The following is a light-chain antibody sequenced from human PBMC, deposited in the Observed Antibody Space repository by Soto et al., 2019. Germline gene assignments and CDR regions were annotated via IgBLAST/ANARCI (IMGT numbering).Light chain of an antibody. Sequence: EIVMTQSPATLSVSPGERDTLSCRASQSVSSNLAWYQQKPSQAPRLLIYGASTRATGIPARFSGSGSGTEFTLTISSLQSEDFAVYYCQQYNNWPKTFGQGTKV. J-gene: IGKJ1*01. CDR2: GAS. V-gene: IGKV3-15*01. CDR3: QQYNNWPKT. CDR1: QSVSSN.